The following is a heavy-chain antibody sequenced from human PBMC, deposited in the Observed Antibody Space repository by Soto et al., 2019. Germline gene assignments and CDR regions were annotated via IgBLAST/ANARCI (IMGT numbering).Heavy chain of an antibody. D-gene: IGHD5-18*01. CDR2: ISSSSSYI. J-gene: IGHJ4*02. V-gene: IGHV3-21*01. Sequence: EVQLVESGGGLVKPGGSLRLSCAASGFTFSSYSMNWVRQAPGKGLEWVSSISSSSSYIYYADSVKGRFTISRDNAKNSLYLQINSLSAEDTAVYYCARDQPGYSYGYGLGYWGQGTRVTVSS. CDR1: GFTFSSYS. CDR3: ARDQPGYSYGYGLGY.